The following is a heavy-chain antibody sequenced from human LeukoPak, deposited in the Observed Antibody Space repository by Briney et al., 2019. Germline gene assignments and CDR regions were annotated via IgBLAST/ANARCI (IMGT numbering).Heavy chain of an antibody. D-gene: IGHD5-24*01. Sequence: ASVKVSCKASGYTFTSYAMNWVRQAPGQGLEWMGWINTNTGNPTYAQGFTGRFVFSLDTPVSTAYLQISSLKAEDTAVYYCARDPDGYNSYYYYGMDVWGQGTTVTVSS. CDR3: ARDPDGYNSYYYYGMDV. CDR1: GYTFTSYA. V-gene: IGHV7-4-1*02. J-gene: IGHJ6*02. CDR2: INTNTGNP.